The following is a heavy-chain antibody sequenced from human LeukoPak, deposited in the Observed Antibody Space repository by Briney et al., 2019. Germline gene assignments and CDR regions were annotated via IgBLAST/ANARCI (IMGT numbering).Heavy chain of an antibody. CDR1: GGSFSGYY. CDR2: INHRGST. D-gene: IGHD4-23*01. V-gene: IGHV4-34*01. Sequence: SETLSLTCAVYGGSFSGYYWSWIRQPPGKGLEWIGEINHRGSTNYNPSLKSRVTISVDTSKNQFSLKLSSVTAADTAVYYCARAYGGRVRYGMDVWGQGTTVTVSS. J-gene: IGHJ6*02. CDR3: ARAYGGRVRYGMDV.